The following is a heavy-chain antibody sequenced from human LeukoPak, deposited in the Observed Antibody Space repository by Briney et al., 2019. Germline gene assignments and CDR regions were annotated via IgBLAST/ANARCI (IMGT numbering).Heavy chain of an antibody. CDR3: TRDIVLPTAYWYFDL. CDR2: IYSSGTT. Sequence: SETLSLTCTVPGGFINSYYWSWIRQPAGKGLEWIGRIYSSGTTNYSPSLKSRVTMSVDTSKNQFSLKLSSVTAADTAVYFCTRDIVLPTAYWYFDLWGRGTLVTVSS. D-gene: IGHD2-2*01. V-gene: IGHV4-4*07. CDR1: GGFINSYY. J-gene: IGHJ2*01.